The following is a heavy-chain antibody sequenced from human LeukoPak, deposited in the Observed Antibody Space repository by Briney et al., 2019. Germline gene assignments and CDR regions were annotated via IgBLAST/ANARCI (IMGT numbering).Heavy chain of an antibody. CDR2: IYYRGST. D-gene: IGHD2-2*01. J-gene: IGHJ4*02. CDR1: GGSISSSSYY. CDR3: ARVRPQCSSTSCDTPTDY. Sequence: SETLSLTCTVSGGSISSSSYYWGWIRQPPGKGLEWIGSIYYRGSTYYNPSLKSRVTISVDTSKNQFSLKLSSVTAADTAVYYCARVRPQCSSTSCDTPTDYWGQGTLVTVSS. V-gene: IGHV4-39*01.